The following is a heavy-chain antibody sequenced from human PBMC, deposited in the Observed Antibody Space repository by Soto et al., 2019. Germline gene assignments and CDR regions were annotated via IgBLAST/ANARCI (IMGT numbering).Heavy chain of an antibody. CDR2: IKSKGGGGTA. J-gene: IGHJ6*02. CDR1: GFTFSPAW. D-gene: IGHD1-1*01. Sequence: EVQLVESGGGLIKPGGSLRLSCEASGFTFSPAWMNWVRQAPGKGLEWVGLIKSKGGGGTAHYAAPVKGRFTISSDASRNTVSLQMNSLTPEDTALYYCIWKQDFYKGRSVWGQGTTVTVSS. V-gene: IGHV3-15*07. CDR3: IWKQDFYKGRSV.